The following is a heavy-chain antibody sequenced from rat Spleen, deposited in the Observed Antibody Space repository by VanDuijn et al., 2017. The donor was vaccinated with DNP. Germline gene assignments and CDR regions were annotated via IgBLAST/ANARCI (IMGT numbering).Heavy chain of an antibody. D-gene: IGHD1-2*01. CDR3: KTAHYSSSYRPDY. CDR1: GFTFSNYG. V-gene: IGHV5-19*01. CDR2: ISPSGGST. J-gene: IGHJ2*01. Sequence: EVQLVASGGGLVQPGRSLKLSCAASGFTFSNYGMHWIRQAPTKGLEWVASISPSGGSTYYRYSVKGRFTISRDNAKSTLYLQMDSLRSEDTATYYCKTAHYSSSYRPDYWGQGVMVTVSS.